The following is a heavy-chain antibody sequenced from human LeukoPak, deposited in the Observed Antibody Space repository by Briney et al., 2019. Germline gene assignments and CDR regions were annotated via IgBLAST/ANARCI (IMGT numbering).Heavy chain of an antibody. V-gene: IGHV3-66*01. CDR1: GFTFSSYE. CDR2: IFSGGST. D-gene: IGHD3-22*01. Sequence: PGGSLRLSCAASGFTFSSYEMNWVRQAPGKGLEWVSVIFSGGSTYYADSVKGRFTISRDDSKNTVYLQMNSLRAEDTSVYFCARGGESSGYYYADYWGQGTLVTVSS. CDR3: ARGGESSGYYYADY. J-gene: IGHJ4*02.